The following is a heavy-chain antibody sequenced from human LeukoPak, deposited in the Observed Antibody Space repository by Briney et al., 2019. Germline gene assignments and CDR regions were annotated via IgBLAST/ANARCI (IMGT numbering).Heavy chain of an antibody. CDR1: GYSFISYW. CDR2: IYPGDSDT. Sequence: GESLKISCKGSGYSFISYWIGWVRQMPGKGLEWMGIIYPGDSDTRYSPSFQGQVTISADRSITTAYLQWSSLRASDSAMYYCARRAPNNNSHAFDIWGQGTMVTVSS. V-gene: IGHV5-51*01. J-gene: IGHJ3*02. D-gene: IGHD4-11*01. CDR3: ARRAPNNNSHAFDI.